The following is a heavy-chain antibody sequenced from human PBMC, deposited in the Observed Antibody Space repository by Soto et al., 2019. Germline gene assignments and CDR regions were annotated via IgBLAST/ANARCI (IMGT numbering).Heavy chain of an antibody. J-gene: IGHJ4*02. V-gene: IGHV3-73*02. D-gene: IGHD4-17*01. Sequence: EVQLVESGGGLVQPGGSLKLSCAASGFTFSGSAMHWVRQASGKGLECVGRIRSKPNNYATEYGASVKGRFAISRDDSRNTAYLQMSSLKTEDTAVYYCLSVTTVIAFSHYWGRGTLVTVSS. CDR2: IRSKPNNYAT. CDR1: GFTFSGSA. CDR3: LSVTTVIAFSHY.